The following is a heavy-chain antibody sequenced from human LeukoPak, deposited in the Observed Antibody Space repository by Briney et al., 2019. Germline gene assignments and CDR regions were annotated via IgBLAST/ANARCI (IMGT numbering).Heavy chain of an antibody. CDR3: ASLLLWFGESILHDAFDI. V-gene: IGHV1-2*06. D-gene: IGHD3-10*01. CDR2: INPNSGGT. Sequence: ASVKVSCKASGYTFTGYYMHWVRQAPGQGLEWVGRINPNSGGTNYAQKFQGRVTMTRDTSISTAYMELSRLRSDDTAVYYCASLLLWFGESILHDAFDIWGQGTMVTVSS. J-gene: IGHJ3*02. CDR1: GYTFTGYY.